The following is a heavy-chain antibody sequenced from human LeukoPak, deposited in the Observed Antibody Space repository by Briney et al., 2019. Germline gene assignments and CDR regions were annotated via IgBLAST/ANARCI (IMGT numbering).Heavy chain of an antibody. Sequence: PGGSLRLSCAASGFTFDDYAMHWVRHAPGKGLEWVSGISWNSGSIGYADSVKGRFTISRDNAKNSLYLQMNSLRAEDTALYYCAKDAIAAVGYFDYWGQGTLVTVSS. CDR2: ISWNSGSI. CDR1: GFTFDDYA. CDR3: AKDAIAAVGYFDY. V-gene: IGHV3-9*01. D-gene: IGHD6-6*01. J-gene: IGHJ4*02.